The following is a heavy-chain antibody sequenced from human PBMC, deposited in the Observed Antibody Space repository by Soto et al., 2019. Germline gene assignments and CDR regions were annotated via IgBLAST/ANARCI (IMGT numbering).Heavy chain of an antibody. J-gene: IGHJ2*01. CDR2: IYHSGNS. CDR3: ARKSVVDWYFDL. CDR1: GYSISSDYY. V-gene: IGHV4-38-2*01. D-gene: IGHD2-15*01. Sequence: LSLTCAVSGYSISSDYYWVWIRQPPGKGLEWIAGIYHSGNSYYNPSLKSRVTISIDTSKNHFSLWLTSVTAADTAVYYCARKSVVDWYFDLWGRGTLVTVSS.